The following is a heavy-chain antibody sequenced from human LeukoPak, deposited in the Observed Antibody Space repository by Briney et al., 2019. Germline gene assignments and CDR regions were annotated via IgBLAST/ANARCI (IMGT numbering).Heavy chain of an antibody. CDR1: GFTFSSYS. Sequence: GGSLRLSCAASGFTFSSYSMNWVRQAPGKGLEWVSYISSSSSTIYYADSVKGRFTISRDNAKNSLYLQMNSLRAEDTAVYYCARDQGGAAAGTPLWGQGTLVTVSS. V-gene: IGHV3-48*04. CDR3: ARDQGGAAAGTPL. D-gene: IGHD6-13*01. CDR2: ISSSSSTI. J-gene: IGHJ4*02.